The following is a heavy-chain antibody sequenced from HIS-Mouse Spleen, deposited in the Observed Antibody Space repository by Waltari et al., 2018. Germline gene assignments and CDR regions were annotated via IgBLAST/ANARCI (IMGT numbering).Heavy chain of an antibody. CDR3: AREGLMTTVTTDYYYGMDV. J-gene: IGHJ6*02. CDR2: ISSSSIYI. V-gene: IGHV3-21*01. Sequence: EVQLVESGGGLVKPGGSLRLSCAASGFTFSSYSMNWVRQAPGKGLEWVSSISSSSIYIYYADSVKGRFTISRDNAKNSLYLQMNSLRAEDTAVYYCAREGLMTTVTTDYYYGMDVWGQGTTVTVSS. CDR1: GFTFSSYS. D-gene: IGHD4-17*01.